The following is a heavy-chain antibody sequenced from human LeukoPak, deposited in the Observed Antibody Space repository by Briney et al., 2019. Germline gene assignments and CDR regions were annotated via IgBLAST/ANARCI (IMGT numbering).Heavy chain of an antibody. V-gene: IGHV3-48*04. CDR1: GFTFSSYS. CDR3: ARDLYYDIFKDYYGMDV. J-gene: IGHJ6*02. CDR2: ISSSSSTI. Sequence: PGGSLRLSCAASGFTFSSYSMNWVRQAPGKGLEWASYISSSSSTIYYADSVKGRFTISRDNAKNSLYLQMNSLRAEDTAVYYCARDLYYDIFKDYYGMDVWGQGTTVTVSS. D-gene: IGHD3-9*01.